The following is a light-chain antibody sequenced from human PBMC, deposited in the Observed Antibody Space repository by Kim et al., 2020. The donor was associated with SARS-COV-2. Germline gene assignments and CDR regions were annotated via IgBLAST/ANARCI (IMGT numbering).Light chain of an antibody. J-gene: IGKJ4*01. CDR3: QQYNNWPPLT. CDR1: QSVSSN. CDR2: GAS. Sequence: CPGERATLAGRASQSVSSNLAWYQQKPGQAPRLLIYGASTRATGIPARFSGSGSGTEFNITISSLQSEDFAVYYCQQYNNWPPLTFGGGTKVDIK. V-gene: IGKV3-15*01.